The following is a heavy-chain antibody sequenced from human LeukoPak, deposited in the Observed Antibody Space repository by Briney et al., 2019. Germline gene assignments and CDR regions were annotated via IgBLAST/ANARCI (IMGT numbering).Heavy chain of an antibody. J-gene: IGHJ4*02. V-gene: IGHV4-39*01. CDR2: IYYSGST. D-gene: IGHD2-2*01. CDR3: ARGAAVVPATHYYFDY. CDR1: GGSISSSGYY. Sequence: SETLSLTCTVSGGSISSSGYYWGWIRQPPGKGLEWIGSIYYSGSTYYNPSLKSRVTISVDTSKNQFSLKLSSVTAADTAVYYCARGAAVVPATHYYFDYWGQGSLVTVSS.